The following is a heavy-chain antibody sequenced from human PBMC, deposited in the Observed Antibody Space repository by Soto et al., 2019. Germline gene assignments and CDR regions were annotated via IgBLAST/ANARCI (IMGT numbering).Heavy chain of an antibody. CDR2: IYYSGST. CDR3: ARARSGDRRLAS. Sequence: SETLSLTCTVSGDSISSSSYYWDWIRQPPGKGLEWIGSIYYSGSTYYNPSLKSRVTISVDTSKNQFSLKLSSVTAADTAVYYCARARSGDRRLASRGRGALVTVSS. J-gene: IGHJ4*02. CDR1: GDSISSSSYY. D-gene: IGHD2-21*02. V-gene: IGHV4-39*01.